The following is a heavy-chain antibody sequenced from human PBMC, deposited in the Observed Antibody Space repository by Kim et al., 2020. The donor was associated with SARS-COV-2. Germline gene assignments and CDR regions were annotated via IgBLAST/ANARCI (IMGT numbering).Heavy chain of an antibody. V-gene: IGHV3-43D*03. CDR3: AKDSLRRYYYYYGMDV. CDR2: ISWDGGST. Sequence: GGSLRLSCAASGLTFDDYAMHWVRQAPGKGLEWVSLISWDGGSTYYADSVKGRFTISRDNSKNSLYLQMNSLRAEDTALYYCAKDSLRRYYYYYGMDVWGQGTTVTVSS. D-gene: IGHD4-17*01. J-gene: IGHJ6*02. CDR1: GLTFDDYA.